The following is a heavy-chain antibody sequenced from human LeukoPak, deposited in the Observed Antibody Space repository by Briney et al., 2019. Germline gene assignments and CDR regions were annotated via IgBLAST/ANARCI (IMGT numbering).Heavy chain of an antibody. Sequence: GGSLRLSCAASGFTFSSYAMSWVRQAPGRGLEWVSAISGSGGSTYYADSVKGRFTISRDNSKNTLYLQMNSRRAEDMAVYYCAKGGRYSSSKPPDYWGQGTLVTVSS. CDR1: GFTFSSYA. D-gene: IGHD6-6*01. CDR2: ISGSGGST. V-gene: IGHV3-23*01. CDR3: AKGGRYSSSKPPDY. J-gene: IGHJ4*02.